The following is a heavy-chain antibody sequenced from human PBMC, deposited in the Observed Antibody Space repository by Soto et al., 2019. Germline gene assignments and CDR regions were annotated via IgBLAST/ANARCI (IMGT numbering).Heavy chain of an antibody. Sequence: GASVKVTSKASGYTFTSYYMHWVRQAPGQGLEWMGIINPSGGSTSYAQKFQGRVTMTRDTSTSTVYMELSSLRSDDTAVYYCARGLYCISSGCDAPYYYFGMDVWGQGTTVTVSS. CDR1: GYTFTSYY. CDR2: INPSGGST. CDR3: ARGLYCISSGCDAPYYYFGMDV. J-gene: IGHJ6*02. D-gene: IGHD2-2*01. V-gene: IGHV1-46*01.